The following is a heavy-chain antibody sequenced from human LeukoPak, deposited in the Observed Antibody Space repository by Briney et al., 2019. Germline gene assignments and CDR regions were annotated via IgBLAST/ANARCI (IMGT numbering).Heavy chain of an antibody. CDR3: AKDRIGGYYDPPRSFDP. V-gene: IGHV3-30*18. Sequence: PGGSLRLSCAASGFTFSSYGMHWVRQAPGKGLEWVAVISYDGSNKYYADSVKGRFTISRDNSKNTLYLQMNSLRAEDTAVYYCAKDRIGGYYDPPRSFDPWGQGTLVTVSS. CDR1: GFTFSSYG. D-gene: IGHD3-22*01. J-gene: IGHJ5*02. CDR2: ISYDGSNK.